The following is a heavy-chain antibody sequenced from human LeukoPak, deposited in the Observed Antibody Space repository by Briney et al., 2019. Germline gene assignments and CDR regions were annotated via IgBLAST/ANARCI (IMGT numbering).Heavy chain of an antibody. J-gene: IGHJ4*02. CDR2: IYSGGST. V-gene: IGHV3-66*02. CDR3: ARHPYSSSYYFGY. Sequence: GGSLRLSCAASGFTVSSNYMSWVRQAPGKGLEWVSVIYSGGSTYYADSVKGRFTISRDNSKNTLYLQMNSLRAEDTAVYYCARHPYSSSYYFGYWGQGTLVTVSS. CDR1: GFTVSSNY. D-gene: IGHD6-6*01.